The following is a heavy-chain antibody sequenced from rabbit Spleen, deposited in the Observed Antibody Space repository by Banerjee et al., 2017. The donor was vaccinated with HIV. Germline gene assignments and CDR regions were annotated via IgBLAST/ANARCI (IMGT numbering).Heavy chain of an antibody. CDR2: IYTGSSGST. CDR3: VRNPYGVNGITNL. J-gene: IGHJ4*01. Sequence: QEELEESGGGLVKPEGSLTLTCKASGFSFSSSDYICWVRQAPGKGLEWIACIYTGSSGSTYYESWAKGRFTISKTSSTVTLQMTSLTAADTAIYSCVRNPYGVNGITNLWGQGTLVTVS. D-gene: IGHD2-1*01. CDR1: GFSFSSSDY. V-gene: IGHV1S45*01.